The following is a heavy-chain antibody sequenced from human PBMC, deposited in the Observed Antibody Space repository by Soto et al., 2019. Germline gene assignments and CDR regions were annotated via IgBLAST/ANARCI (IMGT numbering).Heavy chain of an antibody. CDR3: ARVYSYAPKHAFDI. J-gene: IGHJ3*02. CDR1: GGSISSGDYY. Sequence: SETLSLTCTVSGGSISSGDYYWSWIRQPPGKGLEWIGYMYYSGSTYYNPSLKSRVTISVDTSKNQFSLKLSSVTAADTAVYYCARVYSYAPKHAFDIWGQGTMVTVSS. V-gene: IGHV4-30-4*02. D-gene: IGHD5-18*01. CDR2: MYYSGST.